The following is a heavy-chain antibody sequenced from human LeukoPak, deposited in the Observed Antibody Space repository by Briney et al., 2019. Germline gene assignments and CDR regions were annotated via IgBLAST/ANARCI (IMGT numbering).Heavy chain of an antibody. CDR3: AKDRGAYGGNGGGYYYYMDV. Sequence: PGGSLRLSCAASGFTFDDYAMHWVRQAPGKGLEWVSLISWDGGSTYYADSVKGRFTISRDNSKNSLYLQMNSLRAEDTALYYCAKDRGAYGGNGGGYYYYMDVWGKGTTVTVSS. CDR1: GFTFDDYA. V-gene: IGHV3-43D*03. D-gene: IGHD4-23*01. J-gene: IGHJ6*03. CDR2: ISWDGGST.